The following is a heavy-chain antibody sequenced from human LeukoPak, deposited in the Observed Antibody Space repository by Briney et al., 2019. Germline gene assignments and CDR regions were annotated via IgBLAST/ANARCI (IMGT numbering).Heavy chain of an antibody. D-gene: IGHD3-22*01. J-gene: IGHJ4*02. CDR3: AREGRPNYYDSSGLDY. Sequence: SGGSLRLSCAASGFTFSSYWMSWVRQAPGKGLEWVANIKQDGSEKYYVDSVKGRFTISRDNAKNSLYLQMNSLRAEDTAVYYCAREGRPNYYDSSGLDYWGQGTLVTVSS. V-gene: IGHV3-7*01. CDR2: IKQDGSEK. CDR1: GFTFSSYW.